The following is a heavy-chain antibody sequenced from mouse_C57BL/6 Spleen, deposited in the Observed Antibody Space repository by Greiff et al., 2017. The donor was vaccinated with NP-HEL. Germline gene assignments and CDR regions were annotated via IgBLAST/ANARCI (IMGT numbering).Heavy chain of an antibody. V-gene: IGHV1-82*01. J-gene: IGHJ3*01. CDR3: ARGGGYDPAWFAY. CDR1: GYAFSSSW. CDR2: IYPGDGDT. Sequence: VQLQQSGPELVKPGASVKISCKASGYAFSSSWMNWVKQRPGKGLEWIGRIYPGDGDTNYNGKFKGKATLTADKSSSTAYMQLSSLTSEDSAVYFCARGGGYDPAWFAYWGQGTLVTVSA. D-gene: IGHD2-2*01.